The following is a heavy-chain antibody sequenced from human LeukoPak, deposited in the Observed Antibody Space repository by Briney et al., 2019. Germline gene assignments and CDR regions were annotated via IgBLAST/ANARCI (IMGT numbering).Heavy chain of an antibody. D-gene: IGHD3-3*01. CDR3: ARVINYDFWSANDY. V-gene: IGHV1-46*01. CDR2: VDPSGGST. J-gene: IGHJ4*02. CDR1: GYTFTRNY. Sequence: ASVEVSCKASGYTFTRNYMHWVRQAPGQGLEWMGIVDPSGGSTSYAQKFQGRVTMTRDTSTSTVYMELSSLRFEDTAVYYCARVINYDFWSANDYWGQGTLVTVSS.